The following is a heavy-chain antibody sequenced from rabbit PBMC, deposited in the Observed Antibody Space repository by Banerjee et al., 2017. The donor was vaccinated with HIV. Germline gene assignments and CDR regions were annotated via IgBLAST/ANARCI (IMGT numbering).Heavy chain of an antibody. CDR1: GFDFSSYY. D-gene: IGHD1-1*01. V-gene: IGHV1S40*01. CDR3: ARTDNIHVGSSGYIPDTFDP. Sequence: QSLEETGGGLVQPGASLTLSCKASGFDFSSYYMSWVRQVPGKGLEWIGCIYAGSSGSTYYASWAKGRFTISKTSSTTVTLRMTSLTAADTATYFCARTDNIHVGSSGYIPDTFDPWGQGTLVTVS. CDR2: IYAGSSGST. J-gene: IGHJ2*01.